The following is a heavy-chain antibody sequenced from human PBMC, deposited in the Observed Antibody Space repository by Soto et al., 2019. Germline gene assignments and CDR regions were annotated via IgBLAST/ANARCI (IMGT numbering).Heavy chain of an antibody. CDR1: GYDFNTNW. CDR2: MYPGDSDT. Sequence: GESLKISCRGSGYDFNTNWFGWVRQLPGRGLEWVGIMYPGDSDTRYNPSLQGHVTLSVDVTVSTAFLQWRSLEASDTGMYFCARLPRDCNKTSCYYADHWGQGTQVTVSS. J-gene: IGHJ4*02. CDR3: ARLPRDCNKTSCYYADH. V-gene: IGHV5-51*01. D-gene: IGHD3-3*01.